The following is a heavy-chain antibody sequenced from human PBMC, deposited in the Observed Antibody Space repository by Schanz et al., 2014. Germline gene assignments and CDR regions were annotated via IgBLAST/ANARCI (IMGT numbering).Heavy chain of an antibody. CDR2: MSYDGSDK. J-gene: IGHJ4*02. V-gene: IGHV3-30*04. CDR3: ASSGAGYSSSWDFDY. Sequence: QGQLVESGGGVVQPGRSLRLSCAASGFTFSSYAMHWVRQAPGKGLEWVAVMSYDGSDKFHADSVRGRFTISRDTAKNTVYLQMNSLRAEDTAVYYCASSGAGYSSSWDFDYWGQGTLVTVSS. CDR1: GFTFSSYA. D-gene: IGHD6-13*01.